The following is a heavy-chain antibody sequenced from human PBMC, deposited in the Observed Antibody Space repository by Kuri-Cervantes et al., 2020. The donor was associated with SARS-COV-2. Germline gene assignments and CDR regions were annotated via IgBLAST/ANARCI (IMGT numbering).Heavy chain of an antibody. CDR3: ARGDFTAGFY. D-gene: IGHD1-26*01. CDR2: ISGYSGNT. Sequence: ASVKVSCKTSGYTFTSFGTTWVRQAPGQGLEWLGWISGYSGNTDYAQRVQDRLILTRDISTSTAYMELKSLRSDDSAAYFCARGDFTAGFYWGQGTQVTVSS. V-gene: IGHV1-18*01. CDR1: GYTFTSFG. J-gene: IGHJ4*02.